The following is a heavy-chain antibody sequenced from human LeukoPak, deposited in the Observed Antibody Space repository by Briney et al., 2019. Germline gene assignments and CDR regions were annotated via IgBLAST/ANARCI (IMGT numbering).Heavy chain of an antibody. J-gene: IGHJ4*02. Sequence: PSETLSLTCTVSGGSISSSSYYWGWIRQPPGKGLEWIGSIYYSGSTYYNPSLKSRVTISVDTSKNQFSLKLSSVTAADTAVYYCARMCGGSYSGCFDYWGQGTLVTVSS. D-gene: IGHD1-26*01. CDR1: GGSISSSSYY. CDR3: ARMCGGSYSGCFDY. V-gene: IGHV4-39*01. CDR2: IYYSGST.